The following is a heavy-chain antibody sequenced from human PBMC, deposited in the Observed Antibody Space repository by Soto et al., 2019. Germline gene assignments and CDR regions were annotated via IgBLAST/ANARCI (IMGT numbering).Heavy chain of an antibody. D-gene: IGHD4-17*01. Sequence: SETLSLTCPVSGCSISSYYWSWIRQPPGKGLEWIGYIYYSGSTNYNPSLKSRVTISVDRSKNQFSLKLSSVTAADTAVYYCARAMTTVTTIDYWGQGTLVTVSS. CDR3: ARAMTTVTTIDY. V-gene: IGHV4-59*12. CDR2: IYYSGST. J-gene: IGHJ4*02. CDR1: GCSISSYY.